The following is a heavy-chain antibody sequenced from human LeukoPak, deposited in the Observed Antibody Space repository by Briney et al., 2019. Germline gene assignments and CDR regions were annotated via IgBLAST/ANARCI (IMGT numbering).Heavy chain of an antibody. J-gene: IGHJ4*02. V-gene: IGHV1-2*02. Sequence: ASVKVSCKASGYTFTDYYMHWVRQAPGQGLEWMGWINLNSRGTNYAQKFQGRVTMTRDTSISTAYMELNRLRSDDTAVYYCARVRYRLAETYIDYWGQGTLVTVSS. D-gene: IGHD3-16*01. CDR1: GYTFTDYY. CDR2: INLNSRGT. CDR3: ARVRYRLAETYIDY.